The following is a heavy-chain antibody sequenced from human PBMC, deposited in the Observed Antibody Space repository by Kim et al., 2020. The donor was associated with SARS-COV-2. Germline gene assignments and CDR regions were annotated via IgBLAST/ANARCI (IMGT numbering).Heavy chain of an antibody. CDR3: ARDIYGSGWYGGYFDC. CDR2: ISDNSDTK. J-gene: IGHJ4*02. D-gene: IGHD6-19*01. CDR1: GFTFGDYA. V-gene: IGHV3-43*02. Sequence: GGSLRLSCAASGFTFGDYAMHWVRQAPGKGLEWVSLISDNSDTKKYADSVKGRFTISRDNSKDSLFLQMSSLRTEDTALYYCARDIYGSGWYGGYFDCWGQGTLVTVSS.